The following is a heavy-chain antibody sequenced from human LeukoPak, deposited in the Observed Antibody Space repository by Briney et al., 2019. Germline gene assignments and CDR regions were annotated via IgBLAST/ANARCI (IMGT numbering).Heavy chain of an antibody. CDR1: GFTFSGYA. Sequence: GGSLRLSCAASGFTFSGYAVTWVRQAPGKGLEWVSTISRSGDSTYYADSVKGRFTISRDNSKNSLYLQMNSLRIEDTALYYCAKPFGSISSRSVYFDYWGQGTLVTVSS. D-gene: IGHD3-3*01. J-gene: IGHJ4*02. V-gene: IGHV3-43*02. CDR3: AKPFGSISSRSVYFDY. CDR2: ISRSGDST.